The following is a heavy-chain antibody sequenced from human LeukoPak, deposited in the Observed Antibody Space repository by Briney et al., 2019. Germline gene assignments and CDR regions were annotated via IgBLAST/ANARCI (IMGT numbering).Heavy chain of an antibody. CDR2: ISYDGSNK. D-gene: IGHD6-13*01. CDR1: GFTFSSYG. CDR3: AKASHGSSWYFEGGYGMDV. J-gene: IGHJ6*02. Sequence: GGSLRLSCAASGFTFSSYGMHWVRQAPGKGLEWVAVISYDGSNKYYADSVKGRFTISRDNSKNTLYLQMNSLRAEDTAVYYCAKASHGSSWYFEGGYGMDVWGQGTTVTVSS. V-gene: IGHV3-30*18.